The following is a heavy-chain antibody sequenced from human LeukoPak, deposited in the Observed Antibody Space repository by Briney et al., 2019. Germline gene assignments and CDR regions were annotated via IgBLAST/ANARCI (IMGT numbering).Heavy chain of an antibody. D-gene: IGHD5-12*01. J-gene: IGHJ3*02. Sequence: PSETLSLTCTVSGGSISSYYWSWIRQPPGKGLEWIGYVYYSGSTNYNPSLKSRVTISVDTSKNQFSLKLSSVTAADTAVYYCARVGVATITDAFDIWGQGTMVTVSS. V-gene: IGHV4-59*12. CDR3: ARVGVATITDAFDI. CDR2: VYYSGST. CDR1: GGSISSYY.